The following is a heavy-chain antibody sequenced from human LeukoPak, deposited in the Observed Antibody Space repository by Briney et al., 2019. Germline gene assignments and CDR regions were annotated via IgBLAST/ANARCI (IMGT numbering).Heavy chain of an antibody. Sequence: GGSLRLSCAASGFTFSSYSMNWVRQAPGKGLEWVSYISSSSSTIYYADSVKGRFTISRDNAKNSLYLQMNSLRDEDTAVYYCARDNLVTMVGGAPGGDIWGQGTMVTVSS. CDR3: ARDNLVTMVGGAPGGDI. CDR1: GFTFSSYS. CDR2: ISSSSSTI. V-gene: IGHV3-48*02. J-gene: IGHJ3*02. D-gene: IGHD3-10*01.